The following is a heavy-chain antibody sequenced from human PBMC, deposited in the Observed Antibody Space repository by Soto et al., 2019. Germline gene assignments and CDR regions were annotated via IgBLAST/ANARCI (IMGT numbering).Heavy chain of an antibody. CDR1: GFTFSNYG. D-gene: IGHD3-16*01. J-gene: IGHJ4*02. V-gene: IGHV3-33*01. CDR2: IWYDGGNK. Sequence: GSLRLSCAASGFTFSNYGMHWVRQAPGKGLEWVAFIWYDGGNKYYAESVKGRFTISRGNSKNTLYLQMNSLRAEDTAVYYCARDGDVNTGFGKDYWGQGTLVTVSS. CDR3: ARDGDVNTGFGKDY.